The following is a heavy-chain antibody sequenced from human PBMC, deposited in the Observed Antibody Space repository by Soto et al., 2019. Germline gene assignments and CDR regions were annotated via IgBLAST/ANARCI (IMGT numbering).Heavy chain of an antibody. J-gene: IGHJ2*01. D-gene: IGHD4-17*01. CDR3: AREIHNYGDYHWYFDL. CDR2: IYYSGST. CDR1: GGSISSGGYY. Sequence: QVQLQESGPGLVKPSQTLSLTCTVSGGSISSGGYYWSWIRQHPGKGLEWIGYIYYSGSTYYNPSLKSRVTISVDTSKNQFSLKLSSVTAADTAVYYCAREIHNYGDYHWYFDLWGRGTLVTVSS. V-gene: IGHV4-31*03.